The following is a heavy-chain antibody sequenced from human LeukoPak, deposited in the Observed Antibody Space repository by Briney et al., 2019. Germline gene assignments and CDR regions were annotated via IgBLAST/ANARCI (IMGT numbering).Heavy chain of an antibody. CDR3: AASRDYYDSNGYYPYYFDY. D-gene: IGHD3-22*01. CDR1: GFPFTLYN. Sequence: GSLRLSCEVSGFPFTLYNMNWVRQAPGKGLAWLSYISSSTIYYADSVKGRFTISRDNSKNTLYLQMNSLRAEDTAVYYCAASRDYYDSNGYYPYYFDYWGQGTLVTVSS. J-gene: IGHJ4*02. CDR2: ISSSTI. V-gene: IGHV3-48*01.